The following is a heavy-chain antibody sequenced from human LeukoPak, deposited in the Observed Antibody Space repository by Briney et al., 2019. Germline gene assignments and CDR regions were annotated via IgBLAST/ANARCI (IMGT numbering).Heavy chain of an antibody. D-gene: IGHD3-10*01. J-gene: IGHJ5*02. V-gene: IGHV3-7*01. CDR1: GFTFSSYW. CDR3: ARPLLYYYGSETYFWFDP. CDR2: IKQDGSDK. Sequence: GGSLRLSCAASGFTFSSYWMNWVRQAPGKGLEWVANIKQDGSDKYYVDSVKGRFTISRDNAKNSLYLQMNSLRADDTAFYYCARPLLYYYGSETYFWFDPWGQGTLVTVSS.